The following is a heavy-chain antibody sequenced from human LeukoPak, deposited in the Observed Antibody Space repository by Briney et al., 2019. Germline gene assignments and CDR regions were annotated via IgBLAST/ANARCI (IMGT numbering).Heavy chain of an antibody. Sequence: SETLSLTCTVSGGSISSSIYYWGWIRQPPGKGLEWIGSIYYSGNTYYNPSLKSRVTISVDTSKNQFSLKLSSVTAADTAVYYCAREVSFPYSSSPYYYYMDVWGKGTTVTVSS. CDR1: GGSISSSIYY. J-gene: IGHJ6*03. CDR3: AREVSFPYSSSPYYYYMDV. D-gene: IGHD6-6*01. V-gene: IGHV4-39*02. CDR2: IYYSGNT.